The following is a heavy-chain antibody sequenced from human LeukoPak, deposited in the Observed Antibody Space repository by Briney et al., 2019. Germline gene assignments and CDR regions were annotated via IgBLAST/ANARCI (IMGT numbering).Heavy chain of an antibody. CDR1: GPTLSNYW. CDR2: IKQDGSEK. D-gene: IGHD1-26*01. J-gene: IGHJ4*02. Sequence: PGGSLKLSCTASGPTLSNYWMIWVRQAPGKGLQWVAKIKQDGSEKYYVDSVKGRFTISRDNAENPLYLQMNSLRVEDTAVYHCAARSSGNPYFWGQGTLVTVSS. CDR3: AARSSGNPYF. V-gene: IGHV3-7*03.